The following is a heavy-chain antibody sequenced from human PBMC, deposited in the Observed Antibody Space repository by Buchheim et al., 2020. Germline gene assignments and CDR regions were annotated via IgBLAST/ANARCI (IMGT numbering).Heavy chain of an antibody. D-gene: IGHD5-12*01. CDR2: ISGSGGTT. CDR3: AKAGGYSGGWLGP. CDR1: GFPFGGYE. Sequence: EVFLVESGGHLVQPGGSLRLSCAASGFPFGGYEMNWVRQAPGKGLEWVSAISGSGGTTYYADSVKGRFTISRAHSKNTLYLQMDSLRADDTAVYYCAKAGGYSGGWLGPWGQGT. V-gene: IGHV3-23*04. J-gene: IGHJ5*02.